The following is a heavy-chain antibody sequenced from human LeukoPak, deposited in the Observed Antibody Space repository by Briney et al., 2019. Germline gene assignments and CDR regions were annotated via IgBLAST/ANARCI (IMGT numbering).Heavy chain of an antibody. CDR2: ITKSGDQT. V-gene: IGHV3-23*01. CDR3: VKSAGKDGYRDVFDI. CDR1: GITFSNSA. Sequence: GGSLRLSCVPSGITFSNSALSWVRQAPGKGLEWVSTITKSGDQTYYADSVKGLFTISRDNSKNTLYLQMNSLRAEDTAVYHCVKSAGKDGYRDVFDIWGQGTVVTVS. J-gene: IGHJ3*02. D-gene: IGHD5-24*01.